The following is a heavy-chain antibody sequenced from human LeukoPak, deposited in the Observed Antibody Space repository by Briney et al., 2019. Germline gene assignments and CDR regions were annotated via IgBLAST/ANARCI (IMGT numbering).Heavy chain of an antibody. D-gene: IGHD1-20*01. Sequence: GASVKVSCKASGYTFTSYDINWVRQATGQGLEWMGLMNPNSGNRDYAQKFQGRVTITTNTSISTAYMELSSLRSEDTAVYYCARAITGTYYYFYYMGVWGKGTTVTVSS. CDR3: ARAITGTYYYFYYMGV. J-gene: IGHJ6*03. V-gene: IGHV1-8*03. CDR2: MNPNSGNR. CDR1: GYTFTSYD.